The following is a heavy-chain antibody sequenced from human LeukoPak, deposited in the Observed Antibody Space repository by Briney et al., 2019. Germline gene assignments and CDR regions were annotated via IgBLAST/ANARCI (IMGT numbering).Heavy chain of an antibody. CDR3: ARDLYSSGWYGYFQH. Sequence: SETLSLTCTVSGGSVSSGSYYWSWIRQPPGKGLEWIGYIYYSGSTNYNPSLKSRVTISVGTSKNQFSLKLSSVTAADTAVYYCARDLYSSGWYGYFQHWGQGTLVTVSS. D-gene: IGHD6-19*01. CDR2: IYYSGST. CDR1: GGSVSSGSYY. V-gene: IGHV4-61*01. J-gene: IGHJ1*01.